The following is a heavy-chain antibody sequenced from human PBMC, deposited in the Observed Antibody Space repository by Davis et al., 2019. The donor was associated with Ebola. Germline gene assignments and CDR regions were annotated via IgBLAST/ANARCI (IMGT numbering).Heavy chain of an antibody. J-gene: IGHJ5*02. Sequence: GESLKISCAASGFTFSSYSMNWVRQAPGKGLEWVSYISSSSSTIYYADSVKGRFTISRDNAKNSLYLQMNSLRAEDTAVYYCAKGYCSSTSCYMLDPEVSKFDPWGQGTLVTVSS. V-gene: IGHV3-48*04. D-gene: IGHD2-2*02. CDR1: GFTFSSYS. CDR2: ISSSSSTI. CDR3: AKGYCSSTSCYMLDPEVSKFDP.